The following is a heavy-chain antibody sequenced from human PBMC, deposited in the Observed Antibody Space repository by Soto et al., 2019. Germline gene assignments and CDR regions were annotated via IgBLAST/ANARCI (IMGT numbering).Heavy chain of an antibody. CDR2: INAHSGGT. Sequence: AAVKVSCKASGFSFTGYYIHWLRQAPGQGLEWMGWINAHSGGTEYAQKFQVRVTLTRDTTSATAYLTLTSLTSDDTALYYCAKDLTRQLAYWLDPWGQGTQVTVSS. D-gene: IGHD6-6*01. CDR3: AKDLTRQLAYWLDP. J-gene: IGHJ5*02. V-gene: IGHV1-2*02. CDR1: GFSFTGYY.